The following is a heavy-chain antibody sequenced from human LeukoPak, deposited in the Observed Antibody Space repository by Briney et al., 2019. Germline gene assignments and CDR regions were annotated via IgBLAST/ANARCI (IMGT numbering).Heavy chain of an antibody. CDR3: ARARELTSYDSAAFDI. CDR1: GFTFSNYG. CDR2: IWYDGTNK. J-gene: IGHJ3*02. Sequence: GGSLRLSCAASGFTFSNYGMHWVGQAPGKGLHWVAVIWYDGTNKYYADSVKGRFTISRDNSKNTLYLQMNSLRAEDTVVYYCARARELTSYDSAAFDIWGHWTMVTVSS. D-gene: IGHD3-22*01. V-gene: IGHV3-33*01.